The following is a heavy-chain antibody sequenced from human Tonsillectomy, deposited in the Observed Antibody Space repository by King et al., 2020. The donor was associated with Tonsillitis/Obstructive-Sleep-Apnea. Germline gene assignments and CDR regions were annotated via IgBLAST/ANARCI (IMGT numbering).Heavy chain of an antibody. J-gene: IGHJ6*03. Sequence: VQLVESGGGLVQAGGSLRLSCAASGFTFGSYAMSWVRQALGKGLQWVSAISGSGGSTYYADSVKGRFTISRDNSKNKLYLQMNSLRAEDTAVYYCAKAFSLGYYYYYMDVWGKGTTVTVSS. CDR1: GFTFGSYA. D-gene: IGHD2/OR15-2a*01. CDR2: ISGSGGST. V-gene: IGHV3-23*04. CDR3: AKAFSLGYYYYYMDV.